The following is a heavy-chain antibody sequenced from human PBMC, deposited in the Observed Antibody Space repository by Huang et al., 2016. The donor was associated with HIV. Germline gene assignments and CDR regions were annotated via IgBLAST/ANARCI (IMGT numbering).Heavy chain of an antibody. CDR2: ISGSGSSI. J-gene: IGHJ4*03. CDR3: ARGGPVGYFNL. V-gene: IGHV3-21*01. Sequence: EVQLEESGGALVKPGGSLRLSCAATGFLFTTFTMHWVRQAPGEGMDWVSSISGSGSSIYDADAVKGRFTISRDNTKKSLYLQMSSLSVDDTAFYFCARGGPVGYFNLWGHGTLVSVSS. D-gene: IGHD2-15*01. CDR1: GFLFTTFT.